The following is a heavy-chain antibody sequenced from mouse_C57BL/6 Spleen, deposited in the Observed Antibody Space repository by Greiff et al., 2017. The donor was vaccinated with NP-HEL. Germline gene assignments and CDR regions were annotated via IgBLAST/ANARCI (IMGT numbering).Heavy chain of an antibody. CDR1: GYTFTSYW. CDR2: IDPSDSYT. D-gene: IGHD2-12*01. J-gene: IGHJ2*01. Sequence: VQLQQPGAELVRPGTSVKLSCKASGYTFTSYWMHWVKQRPGQGLEWIGVIDPSDSYTNYNQKFKGKATLTVDTSSSTAYMQLSSLTSEDSAVYYCARYRTYYFDYWGQGTTLTVSS. V-gene: IGHV1-59*01. CDR3: ARYRTYYFDY.